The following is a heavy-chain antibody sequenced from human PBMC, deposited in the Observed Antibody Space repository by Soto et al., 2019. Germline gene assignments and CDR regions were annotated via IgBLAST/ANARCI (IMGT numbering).Heavy chain of an antibody. D-gene: IGHD2-2*01. V-gene: IGHV3-23*01. J-gene: IGHJ4*02. CDR2: ISGSGGST. Sequence: GGSLRLSCAASGSTFSSYAMSWVRQAPGKGLEWVSAISGSGGSTYYADSVKGRFTISRDNSKNTLYLQMNSLRAEDTAVYYCAKDCSSTSCYVYYFDYWGQGTLVTVSS. CDR1: GSTFSSYA. CDR3: AKDCSSTSCYVYYFDY.